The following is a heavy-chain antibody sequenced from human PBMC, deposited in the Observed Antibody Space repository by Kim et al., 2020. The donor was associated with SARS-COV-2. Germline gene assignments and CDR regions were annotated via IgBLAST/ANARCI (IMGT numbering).Heavy chain of an antibody. J-gene: IGHJ4*01. CDR3: TTDGGGEAPPVAY. D-gene: IGHD3-16*01. CDR1: GFIFSDAW. CDR2: IKSESDGGST. Sequence: GGSLRLSCETSGFIFSDAWLAWVRQAPGKGLEWVGRIKSESDGGSTDYAATVRGRFTISRDDSRGTFSLQLNSLRTEDTAFYYCTTDGGGEAPPVAYWG. V-gene: IGHV3-15*01.